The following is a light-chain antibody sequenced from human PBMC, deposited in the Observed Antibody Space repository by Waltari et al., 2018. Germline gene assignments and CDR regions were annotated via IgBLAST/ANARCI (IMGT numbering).Light chain of an antibody. J-gene: IGKJ2*01. CDR2: YGS. Sequence: EIVLTQSPDFQSVTPTEKVTITCRASQSLGGSLHWYQQKPDQYPRLLVKYGSQSNSGVPAGFSGSGYGTDFTLTINSLETEDAATYYCHQSNILPRTFGRGTKLEIK. V-gene: IGKV6-21*02. CDR1: QSLGGS. CDR3: HQSNILPRT.